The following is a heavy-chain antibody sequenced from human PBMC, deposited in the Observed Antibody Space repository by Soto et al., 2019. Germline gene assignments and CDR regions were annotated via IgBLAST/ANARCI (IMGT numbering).Heavy chain of an antibody. CDR3: AKDRIGAMVRGANWFDP. D-gene: IGHD3-10*01. CDR1: GFTFSSYA. J-gene: IGHJ5*02. Sequence: GGSLRLSCAASGFTFSSYAMSWVRQAPGKGLEWVSAISGSGGSTYYADSVKGRFTISRDNSKNTLYLQMNSLRAEDTAVYYCAKDRIGAMVRGANWFDPWGQGTLVTVSS. CDR2: ISGSGGST. V-gene: IGHV3-23*01.